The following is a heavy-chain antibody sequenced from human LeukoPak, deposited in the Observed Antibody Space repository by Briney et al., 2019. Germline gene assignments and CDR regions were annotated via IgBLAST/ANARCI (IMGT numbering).Heavy chain of an antibody. J-gene: IGHJ4*02. Sequence: GGSLRLSCTVTGFTVSSNSMSWVRQAPGKGLEWVSFIYSDNTHYSDSVKGRFTISRDNSKNTLYLQMNSLRAEDTAVYYCARRAGAYSHPYDYWGQGTLVTVSS. CDR3: ARRAGAYSHPYDY. V-gene: IGHV3-53*01. D-gene: IGHD4/OR15-4a*01. CDR2: IYSDNT. CDR1: GFTVSSNS.